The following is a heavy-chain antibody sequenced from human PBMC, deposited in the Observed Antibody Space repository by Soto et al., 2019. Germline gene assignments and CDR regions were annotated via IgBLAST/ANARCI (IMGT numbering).Heavy chain of an antibody. Sequence: EVQLLESGGGLVQPGGSLRLSCAASGFTFSSYGMTWVRQAPGKGLEWVSFSSATGAGTYYADSVKGRFTISRDNSKNALYLQMTGLRADDTAGYYCAKDRRAGGNYGFYSDFWGQGALVIVSS. D-gene: IGHD3-10*01. V-gene: IGHV3-23*01. J-gene: IGHJ4*02. CDR2: SSATGAGT. CDR1: GFTFSSYG. CDR3: AKDRRAGGNYGFYSDF.